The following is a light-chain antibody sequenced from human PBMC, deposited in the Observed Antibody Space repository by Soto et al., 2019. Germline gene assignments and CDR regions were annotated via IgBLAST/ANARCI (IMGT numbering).Light chain of an antibody. V-gene: IGKV1-5*03. CDR1: QNIITW. Sequence: DIQMTQSPSTLSASVGDRVTITCRASQNIITWLAWYQQKPGKAPKLLIYKASILESGVPSRFSGSGSGTEFTLTISSPQPDDFANYFCQQYNTYHSFGQGTKLEIK. CDR3: QQYNTYHS. CDR2: KAS. J-gene: IGKJ2*03.